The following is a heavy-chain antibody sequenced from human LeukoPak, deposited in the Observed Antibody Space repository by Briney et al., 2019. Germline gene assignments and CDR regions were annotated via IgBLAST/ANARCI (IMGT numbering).Heavy chain of an antibody. D-gene: IGHD3-9*01. Sequence: GGSLRLSCAASGFTFSSYWMSWVRQAPGKGLEWVANIKQDGSEKYYVDSVKGRFTISRDNAKSSLYLQMNSLRAEDTAVYYCAKWGDYDILTGYYDSDYWGQGTLVTVSS. CDR2: IKQDGSEK. CDR3: AKWGDYDILTGYYDSDY. V-gene: IGHV3-7*03. CDR1: GFTFSSYW. J-gene: IGHJ4*02.